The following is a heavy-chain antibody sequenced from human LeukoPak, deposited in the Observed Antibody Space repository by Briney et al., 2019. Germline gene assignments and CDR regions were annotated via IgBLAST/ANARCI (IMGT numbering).Heavy chain of an antibody. CDR2: MHSTGST. J-gene: IGHJ4*02. CDR3: AREGSYFGQGDDY. CDR1: GVSVSSGRHF. Sequence: PSETLSLTCTVSGVSVSSGRHFWGWIRQPPGKGLEWIGCMHSTGSTFDNPSLKSRVTVSLDASKNQFSLRLSSVTAADTAVYYCAREGSYFGQGDDYWGQGTLVTVSS. D-gene: IGHD3-10*01. V-gene: IGHV4-39*07.